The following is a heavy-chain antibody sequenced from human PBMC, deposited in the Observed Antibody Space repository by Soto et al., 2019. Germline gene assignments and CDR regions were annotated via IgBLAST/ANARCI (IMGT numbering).Heavy chain of an antibody. V-gene: IGHV4-34*01. D-gene: IGHD3-22*01. J-gene: IGHJ4*02. Sequence: PSETLSLTCAVYGGPSSGYFWSWVRQPPGKGLEWIGQITHTGSTNYKPSLKSRVTISLDTSRNHFSLKLTSVTAADTAVYYCATYFYDGRGFDFDFWSQGPLVTVSS. CDR2: ITHTGST. CDR1: GGPSSGYF. CDR3: ATYFYDGRGFDFDF.